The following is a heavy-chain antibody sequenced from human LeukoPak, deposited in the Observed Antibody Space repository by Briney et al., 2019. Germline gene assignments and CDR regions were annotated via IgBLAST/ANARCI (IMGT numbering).Heavy chain of an antibody. CDR3: ARDRDWGAFDA. V-gene: IGHV3-23*01. J-gene: IGHJ5*02. CDR2: ISPSGDIL. CDR1: GFTFSSHG. Sequence: GGSLRLSCAASGFTFSSHGIDWVRQAPGKGLEWVSGISPSGDILYYADSVKGRFTISRDNFKNTLSLEMNSLRAEDTALYYCARDRDWGAFDAWGQGTLVTVSS. D-gene: IGHD3/OR15-3a*01.